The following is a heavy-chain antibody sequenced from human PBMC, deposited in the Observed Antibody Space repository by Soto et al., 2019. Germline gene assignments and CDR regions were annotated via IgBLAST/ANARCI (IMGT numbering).Heavy chain of an antibody. CDR3: ARVQYYDFWSGYYSPTNYYYYMDV. CDR2: IYYSGST. D-gene: IGHD3-3*01. J-gene: IGHJ6*03. Sequence: SETLSLTCTVSGGSIGSYDWSWIRQPPGKGLEWIGYIYYSGSTNYNPSLKSRVTISVDTSKNQFSLKLSSVTAADTAVYYCARVQYYDFWSGYYSPTNYYYYMDVWGKGTTVTVSS. CDR1: GGSIGSYD. V-gene: IGHV4-59*01.